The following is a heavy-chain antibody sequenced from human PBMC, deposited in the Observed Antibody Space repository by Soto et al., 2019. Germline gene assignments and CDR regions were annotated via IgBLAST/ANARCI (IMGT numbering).Heavy chain of an antibody. Sequence: QITLKESGPTLVKPTETLTLTCTFSGFSLSSSGVSVGWFRQPPGKALVWLALINWAGDGRYSPSLKSRLTVTKFNSGNHVVLTVTNMDTVDTATYFWEHRAWGSSTTLHTWGRGIMVTVSS. CDR3: EHRAWGSSTTLHT. J-gene: IGHJ3*02. CDR2: INWAGDG. D-gene: IGHD1-7*01. CDR1: GFSLSSSGVS. V-gene: IGHV2-5*02.